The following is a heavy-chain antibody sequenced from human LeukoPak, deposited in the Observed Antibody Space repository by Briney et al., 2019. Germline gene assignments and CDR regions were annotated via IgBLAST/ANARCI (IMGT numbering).Heavy chain of an antibody. D-gene: IGHD3-22*01. Sequence: SETLSLTCTVSGDSINSYHWSWIRQPAGKGLEWIGRIHMSGSTNYNPSLRSRVAISIDNSKNQFSLKLKSVTAADTAVYYCARDDSSRDDSGGYHYWGQGTLVTISS. CDR1: GDSINSYH. V-gene: IGHV4-4*07. CDR3: ARDDSSRDDSGGYHY. J-gene: IGHJ4*02. CDR2: IHMSGST.